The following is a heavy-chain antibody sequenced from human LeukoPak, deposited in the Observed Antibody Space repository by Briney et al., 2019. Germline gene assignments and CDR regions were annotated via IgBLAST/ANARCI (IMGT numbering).Heavy chain of an antibody. Sequence: GGSLRLSCAASGFTFSSYSMNWVRQAPGKGLEWVSYISSSSSTIYYADSVKGRFTISRDNAKNSLYLQMNSLRAEDTAVYYCARGYYDFWSGYQNWFDPWGQGTLVTVSS. CDR3: ARGYYDFWSGYQNWFDP. V-gene: IGHV3-48*01. CDR1: GFTFSSYS. CDR2: ISSSSSTI. D-gene: IGHD3-3*01. J-gene: IGHJ5*02.